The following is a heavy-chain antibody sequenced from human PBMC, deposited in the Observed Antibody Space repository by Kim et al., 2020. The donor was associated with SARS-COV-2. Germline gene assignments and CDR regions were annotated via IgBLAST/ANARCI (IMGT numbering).Heavy chain of an antibody. CDR2: IIPIFGVP. CDR3: AKLREPDEYQWGTYRSGAFEI. D-gene: IGHD3-16*02. Sequence: SVKVSCKASGGTFTSYAISWVRQAPGQGLEYMGGIIPIFGVPNYAQKFQGRVTINADESTSTAYMELSNLRSDDTAMYYCAKLREPDEYQWGTYRSGAFEIWGQGTMVIVSS. J-gene: IGHJ3*02. CDR1: GGTFTSYA. V-gene: IGHV1-69*13.